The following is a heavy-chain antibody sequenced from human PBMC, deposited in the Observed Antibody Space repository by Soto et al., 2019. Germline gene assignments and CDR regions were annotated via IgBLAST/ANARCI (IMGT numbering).Heavy chain of an antibody. CDR1: GFSVTGHC. V-gene: IGHV3-66*01. Sequence: EVQLVESGGGLVQPGGSLRLSCEVSGFSVTGHCMSWVRQAPGKGPEWVSSFYTNGATHYVDSVKGRFTISRDTSKNSVDLQMNSLRDEDTAIYFCVRDSWFAYWGQGALVTVSS. J-gene: IGHJ4*02. CDR3: VRDSWFAY. CDR2: FYTNGAT.